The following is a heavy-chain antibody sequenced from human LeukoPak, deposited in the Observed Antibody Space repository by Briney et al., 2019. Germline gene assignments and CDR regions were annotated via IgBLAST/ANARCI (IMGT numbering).Heavy chain of an antibody. D-gene: IGHD6-13*01. CDR3: ARVRIAAAGTKGWFDP. CDR1: GYTFTSYD. Sequence: ASVEVSCKASGYTFTSYDINWVRQAAGQGLEWMGWMNPNGGNTGYAQKFQGRVTMTRNTSISTAYMELSSLRSEDTAVYYCARVRIAAAGTKGWFDPWGQGTLVTVSS. J-gene: IGHJ5*02. V-gene: IGHV1-8*01. CDR2: MNPNGGNT.